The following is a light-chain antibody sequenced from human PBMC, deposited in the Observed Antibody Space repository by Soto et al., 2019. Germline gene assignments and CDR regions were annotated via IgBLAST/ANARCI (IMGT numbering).Light chain of an antibody. CDR1: QTITGS. J-gene: IGKJ5*01. V-gene: IGKV1-39*01. CDR3: QQTYSIPIT. CDR2: NSN. Sequence: DIQMTQSPSSLSASVGDRVTITCRASQTITGSLNWYQQRPGKAPNLLIYNSNSLQSGVPPRFSGSGSGTDFTPTISSLQPEDFATYYCQQTYSIPITFGQGTRLDIK.